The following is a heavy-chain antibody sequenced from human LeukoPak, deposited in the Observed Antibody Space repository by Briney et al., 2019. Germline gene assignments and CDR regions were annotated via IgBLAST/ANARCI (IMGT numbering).Heavy chain of an antibody. CDR1: GFTFSSYA. Sequence: GGSLRLSCAAAGFTFSSYAMSWVRQAPGKGQEWVSAISGSGGSTYYADSVKGRFTTSRDNSKNTPYLQMNSLRAEDTAVYYCAKDKGYYDSSGYGGYWGQGTLVTVSS. J-gene: IGHJ4*02. D-gene: IGHD3-22*01. CDR2: ISGSGGST. V-gene: IGHV3-23*01. CDR3: AKDKGYYDSSGYGGY.